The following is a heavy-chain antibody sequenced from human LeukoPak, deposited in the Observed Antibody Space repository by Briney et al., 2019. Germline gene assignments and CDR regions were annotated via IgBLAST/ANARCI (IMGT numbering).Heavy chain of an antibody. D-gene: IGHD3-9*01. CDR2: ISGSGGST. Sequence: GGSLRLSCAASGFTFSSYAMSWVRQAPGKGLEWVSAISGSGGSTYYADSVKGQFTISRDNSKNTLYLQMNSLRAEDTAVYYCAKDPLPDYDILTGYYYDYWGQGTLVTVSS. J-gene: IGHJ4*02. CDR3: AKDPLPDYDILTGYYYDY. V-gene: IGHV3-23*01. CDR1: GFTFSSYA.